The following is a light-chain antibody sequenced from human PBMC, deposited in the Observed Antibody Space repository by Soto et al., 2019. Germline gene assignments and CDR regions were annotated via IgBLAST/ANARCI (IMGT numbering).Light chain of an antibody. CDR1: QSISAW. J-gene: IGKJ1*01. CDR3: QQYENYWT. Sequence: DIQMTQSPSTLSAPAGDRVTITCRASQSISAWLAWYQQKPGKAPKLLIYDASNLESGVPSRLSGSGSGTEFTLTISKLQPDDFATYYCQQYENYWTFGKGTKVDI. V-gene: IGKV1-5*01. CDR2: DAS.